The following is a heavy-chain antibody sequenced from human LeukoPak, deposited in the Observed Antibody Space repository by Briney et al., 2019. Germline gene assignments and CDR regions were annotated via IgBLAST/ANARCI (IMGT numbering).Heavy chain of an antibody. CDR1: GGSISSSSYY. Sequence: SETLSLTCTVSGGSISSSSYYWGWIRQPPGKGLEWIGSIYYSGSTYYNPSLKSRVTISVDTSKNQFSLKLSSVTAADTAVYYCARLSLTMVRGVIEGNFDYWGQGTLVTVSS. CDR3: ARLSLTMVRGVIEGNFDY. CDR2: IYYSGST. V-gene: IGHV4-39*01. J-gene: IGHJ4*02. D-gene: IGHD3-10*01.